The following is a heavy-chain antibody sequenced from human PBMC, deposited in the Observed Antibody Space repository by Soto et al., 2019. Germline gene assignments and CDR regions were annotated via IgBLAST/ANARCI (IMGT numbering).Heavy chain of an antibody. CDR2: IDPSDSYT. J-gene: IGHJ6*02. V-gene: IGHV5-10-1*01. CDR3: TRRYYDSSGYVGMDV. D-gene: IGHD3-22*01. Sequence: GESLKISCEGSGYSFTSYWISWVRQMPGIGLEWMGRIDPSDSYTNYNPSLRGHVTISADKSISTAYLQWSSLRASDTAIYYCTRRYYDSSGYVGMDVWGQGTTVTVSS. CDR1: GYSFTSYW.